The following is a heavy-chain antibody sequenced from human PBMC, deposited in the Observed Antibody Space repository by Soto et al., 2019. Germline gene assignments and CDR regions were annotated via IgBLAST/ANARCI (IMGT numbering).Heavy chain of an antibody. D-gene: IGHD1-1*01. CDR3: AREPATAKTEGVDX. V-gene: IGHV1-2*02. CDR1: GYTFSDYY. Sequence: ASLKVSCNASGYTFSDYYIHWVRQAPGQGLEWMGCINPNSGGTKYETKFQGGVTMNRDTSITTAYMELSRLRSGDTAVYYCAREPATAKTEGVDXWGQGTLFTVSX. CDR2: INPNSGGT. J-gene: IGHJ4*02.